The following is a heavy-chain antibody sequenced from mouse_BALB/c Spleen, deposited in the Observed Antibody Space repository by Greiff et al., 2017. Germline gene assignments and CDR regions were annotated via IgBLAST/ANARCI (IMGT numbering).Heavy chain of an antibody. CDR1: GYTFTSYW. J-gene: IGHJ2*01. D-gene: IGHD1-1*01. CDR3: ARRGFITSHYFDY. Sequence: QVQLQQPGAELVKPGASVKLSCKASGYTFTSYWMHWVKQRPGQGLEWIGEIDPSDSYTNYNQKFKGKATLTVDKSSSTAYMQLSSLTSEDSAVYYCARRGFITSHYFDYWGQGTTLTVSS. V-gene: IGHV1-69*02. CDR2: IDPSDSYT.